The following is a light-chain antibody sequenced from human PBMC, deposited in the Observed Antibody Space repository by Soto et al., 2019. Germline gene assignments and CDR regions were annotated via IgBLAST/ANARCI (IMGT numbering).Light chain of an antibody. CDR1: QSVRSNY. CDR3: QQYGSSPQT. Sequence: EIVLTQSPGTLSSSPGERAILSCRASQSVRSNYLAWYQQKPGQAPRLLIYGASSRATGIPDRFSGSGSGTDFTLTISRLEPEDCAVYYCQQYGSSPQTFGQGTKVESK. V-gene: IGKV3-20*01. CDR2: GAS. J-gene: IGKJ1*01.